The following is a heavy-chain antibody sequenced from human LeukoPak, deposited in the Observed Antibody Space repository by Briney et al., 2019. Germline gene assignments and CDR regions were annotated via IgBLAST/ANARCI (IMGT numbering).Heavy chain of an antibody. CDR1: GYSISSGYY. J-gene: IGHJ6*03. CDR2: IFHSGTT. V-gene: IGHV4-38-2*02. Sequence: PSETLSLTCTVSGYSISSGYYWGWIRPPPGKGLEWIGSIFHSGTTYYNPSLKSRVTIPVDTSKNQFSLRLSCVTAADTAVYFCAKSIASAGTNSCYYMDVWGTGTTVTVSS. D-gene: IGHD6-13*01. CDR3: AKSIASAGTNSCYYMDV.